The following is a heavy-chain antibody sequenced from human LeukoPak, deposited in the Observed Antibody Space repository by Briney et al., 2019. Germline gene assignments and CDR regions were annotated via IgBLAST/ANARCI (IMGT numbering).Heavy chain of an antibody. CDR1: GYTFTSYD. CDR3: VRSQTIASRLIRSRGFDP. V-gene: IGHV1-8*01. Sequence: ASVKVSCKASGYTFTSYDINWVRQATGQGREWMGWMNPNSGNTGYAQKFQGRVTMTRNTSINTAYMELSSLTSEDTAVYYCVRSQTIASRLIRSRGFDPWGQGTLVTASS. J-gene: IGHJ5*02. D-gene: IGHD6-6*01. CDR2: MNPNSGNT.